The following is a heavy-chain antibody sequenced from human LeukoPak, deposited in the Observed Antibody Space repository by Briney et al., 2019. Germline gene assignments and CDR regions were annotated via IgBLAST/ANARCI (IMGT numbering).Heavy chain of an antibody. CDR2: LTGGGGET. V-gene: IGHV3-23*01. CDR3: ARCPLEGYEGNYFLYYFDS. D-gene: IGHD2/OR15-2a*01. J-gene: IGHJ4*02. Sequence: SGGSLGLSCAGSGLTLRSYSMNWVRQAPGKGLEWVSTLTGGGGETSYADSVKGRFTMSRDSSNNKVFLQMNNVKPEDTAVYYCARCPLEGYEGNYFLYYFDSWGQGTQVTVSS. CDR1: GLTLRSYS.